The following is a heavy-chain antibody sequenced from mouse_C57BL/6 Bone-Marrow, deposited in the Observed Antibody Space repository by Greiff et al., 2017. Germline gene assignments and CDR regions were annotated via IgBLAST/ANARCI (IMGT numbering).Heavy chain of an antibody. CDR2: IDPANGNT. CDR3: ARTHYYGSSYDAMDY. D-gene: IGHD1-1*01. CDR1: GFNIKNTY. V-gene: IGHV14-3*01. Sequence: EVQRVESGAELVKPGASVKLSCTASGFNIKNTYMHWVKQRPEQGLEWIGRIDPANGNTKYAPKFQGKATITADTSSNTAYLQLSSLTSEDTAIYYCARTHYYGSSYDAMDYWGQGTSVTVSS. J-gene: IGHJ4*01.